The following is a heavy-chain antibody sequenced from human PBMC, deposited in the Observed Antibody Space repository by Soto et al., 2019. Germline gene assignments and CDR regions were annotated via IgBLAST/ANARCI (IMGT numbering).Heavy chain of an antibody. CDR2: IGRRSDI. D-gene: IGHD2-21*02. CDR1: GFSFSTYS. V-gene: IGHV3-21*01. CDR3: AREETAWPLAYGLDV. Sequence: GGSLRLSCEASGFSFSTYSMHWVRQAPGKGLEWVSSIGRRSDIYYADSVKGRFTISRDNAKNSVSLQMDSLRDEDTAVYYCAREETAWPLAYGLDVWGQGTTVTVSS. J-gene: IGHJ6*02.